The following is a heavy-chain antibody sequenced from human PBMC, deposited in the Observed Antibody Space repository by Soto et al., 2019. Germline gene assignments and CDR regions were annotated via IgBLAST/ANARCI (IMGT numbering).Heavy chain of an antibody. D-gene: IGHD3-10*01. CDR1: GGTFSSYA. CDR2: IIPIFGTA. V-gene: IGHV1-69*06. CDR3: ARDNYYGSGPP. J-gene: IGHJ5*02. Sequence: GASMKVSRKASGGTFSSYAISWVRQAPGQGLEWMGGIIPIFGTANYAQKFQGRVTITADKSTSTAYMELSSLRSEDTAVYYCARDNYYGSGPPWGQGTLVTVSS.